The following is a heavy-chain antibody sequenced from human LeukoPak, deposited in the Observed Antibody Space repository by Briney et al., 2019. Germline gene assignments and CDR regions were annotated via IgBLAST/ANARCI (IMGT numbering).Heavy chain of an antibody. D-gene: IGHD3-10*01. Sequence: SETLSLTCTASGDSISSSSYFWGWIRQPPGKGLEWIGSIYYSGSTYYNPSLKSRVTISVDTSKNQFSLKLSSVTAADTAVYYCARVGPGYYYYYMDVWGKGTTVTVSS. CDR1: GDSISSSSYF. J-gene: IGHJ6*03. CDR2: IYYSGST. V-gene: IGHV4-39*07. CDR3: ARVGPGYYYYYMDV.